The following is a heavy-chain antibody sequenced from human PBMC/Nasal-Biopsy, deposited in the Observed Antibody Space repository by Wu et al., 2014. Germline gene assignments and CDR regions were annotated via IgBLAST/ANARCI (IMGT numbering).Heavy chain of an antibody. V-gene: IGHV1-18*01. D-gene: IGHD6-13*01. Sequence: QGLQGRLTMTTDTSTSTAYMELRSLRSDDTAIYYCTRESGATAAATFDYWGQGTLVTVSS. CDR3: TRESGATAAATFDY. J-gene: IGHJ4*02.